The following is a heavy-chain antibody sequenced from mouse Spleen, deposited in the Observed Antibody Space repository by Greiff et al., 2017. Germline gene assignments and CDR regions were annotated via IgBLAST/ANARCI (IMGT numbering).Heavy chain of an antibody. D-gene: IGHD3-2*01. CDR2: ISSGGGNT. J-gene: IGHJ4*01. CDR1: GFTFSSYA. V-gene: IGHV5-9*04. CDR3: ASLDSSGYAFYYAMDY. Sequence: VKLVESGGGLVKPGGSLKLSCAASGFTFSSYAMSWVRQTPEKRLEWVATISSGGGNTYYPDSVKGRFTISRDNAKNTLYLQMSSLKSEDTAMYYCASLDSSGYAFYYAMDYWGQGTSVTVSS.